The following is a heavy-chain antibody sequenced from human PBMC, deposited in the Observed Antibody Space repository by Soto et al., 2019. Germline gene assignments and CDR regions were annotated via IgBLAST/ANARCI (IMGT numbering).Heavy chain of an antibody. CDR3: ARLPLAVAGTFYSLSGYYYGMDV. D-gene: IGHD6-19*01. V-gene: IGHV3-30-3*01. Sequence: GGSLRLSCAASGFTFSSYAIHWVRQAPGKGLEWVAVISYDGSNKYYADSVKGRFTISRDNSKNTLYLQMNSLRAEDTAMYYCARLPLAVAGTFYSLSGYYYGMDVWGQGTTVTVSS. CDR1: GFTFSSYA. J-gene: IGHJ6*02. CDR2: ISYDGSNK.